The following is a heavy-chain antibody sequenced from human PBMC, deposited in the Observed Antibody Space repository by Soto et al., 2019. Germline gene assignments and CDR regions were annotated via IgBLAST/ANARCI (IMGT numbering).Heavy chain of an antibody. J-gene: IGHJ4*02. V-gene: IGHV4-31*03. CDR1: GDSLSRADYC. Sequence: PSETLSLTCTVSGDSLSRADYCWSWIRQHPGKGLEWIGYIYYSGSTYYNPSLKSRVTISVDTSKNQFSLKLSSVTAADTAVYYCARLDSSGYYYGYYFDYWGQGTLVTVSS. D-gene: IGHD3-22*01. CDR3: ARLDSSGYYYGYYFDY. CDR2: IYYSGST.